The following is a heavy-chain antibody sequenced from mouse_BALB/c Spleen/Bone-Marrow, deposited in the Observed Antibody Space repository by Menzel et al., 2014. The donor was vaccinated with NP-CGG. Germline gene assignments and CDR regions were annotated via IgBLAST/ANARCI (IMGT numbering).Heavy chain of an antibody. Sequence: VQLQQSGAELVKPGASVKLSCKASGYTFPSYWMHWVKQRPGQGLEWIGEIDPSDSYTNYNQKFKGKATLTVDKSSSTAYMQLSSLTSEDSAVYFCARWLLRYYAMDDWGQGTSVTVSS. CDR3: ARWLLRYYAMDD. J-gene: IGHJ4*01. V-gene: IGHV1-69*02. D-gene: IGHD2-3*01. CDR2: IDPSDSYT. CDR1: GYTFPSYW.